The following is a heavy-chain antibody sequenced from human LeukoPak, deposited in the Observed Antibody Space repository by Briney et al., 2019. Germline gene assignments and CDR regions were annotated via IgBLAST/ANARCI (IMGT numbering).Heavy chain of an antibody. CDR3: ARDLASVADY. V-gene: IGHV3-66*01. J-gene: IGHJ4*02. CDR2: IYSGGST. D-gene: IGHD6-19*01. Sequence: PGGSLRLSCAASGFTVSSNYMSWVRQAPGKGLEWVSIIYSGGSTYYADSVKGRFTISRDNSKNTLYLQMNSLRAEDTAVYYCARDLASVADYWGQGTLVTVSS. CDR1: GFTVSSNY.